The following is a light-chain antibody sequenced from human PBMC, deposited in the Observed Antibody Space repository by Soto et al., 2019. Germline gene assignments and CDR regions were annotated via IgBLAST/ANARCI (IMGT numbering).Light chain of an antibody. CDR3: QQYLNRTIYT. V-gene: IGKV1-33*01. Sequence: DLQMTQSPSSLSASVGDRVTITCQASQDISNYLNWYQQKPGKAPRLLIYDAYNLETGVTSKFSGSGSGRDFTFTISSLKPEDITTYYCQQYLNRTIYTFGPRTKVDIK. CDR1: QDISNY. J-gene: IGKJ3*01. CDR2: DAY.